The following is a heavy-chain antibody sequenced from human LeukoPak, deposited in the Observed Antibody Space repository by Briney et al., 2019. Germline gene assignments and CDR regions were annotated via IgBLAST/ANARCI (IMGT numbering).Heavy chain of an antibody. CDR3: ARRYYGSGSYGH. CDR1: GASITSIPYY. Sequence: SETLSLTCTVSGASITSIPYYWGWIRQPPGKGLEWIGSIYYSGSTYYNPSLKSRVTIFLDTSKNQFSLKLSSVTDADTAVYYCARRYYGSGSYGHWGQGTLVTVSS. CDR2: IYYSGST. V-gene: IGHV4-39*01. J-gene: IGHJ4*02. D-gene: IGHD3-10*01.